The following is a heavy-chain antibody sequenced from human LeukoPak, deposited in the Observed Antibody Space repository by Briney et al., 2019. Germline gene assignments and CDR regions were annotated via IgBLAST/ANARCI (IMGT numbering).Heavy chain of an antibody. CDR2: ISGSGGST. D-gene: IGHD3-9*01. CDR1: GFTISNNY. J-gene: IGHJ6*02. CDR3: ARGEEARYFDWFSVPASPPYYYYGMDA. Sequence: PGGSLRLSCAASGFTISNNYMSWVRQAPGKGLECVLAISGSGGSTYYADSVKGRFTISRDNSKNTLYLQMNSLRAEDTAVYYCARGEEARYFDWFSVPASPPYYYYGMDAWGQGTTVTVSS. V-gene: IGHV3-23*01.